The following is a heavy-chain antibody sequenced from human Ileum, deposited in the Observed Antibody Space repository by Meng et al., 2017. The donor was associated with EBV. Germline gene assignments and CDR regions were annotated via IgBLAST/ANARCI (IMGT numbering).Heavy chain of an antibody. Sequence: QVPLQESGPGLVRPSETLSLTCAVSGGSISSRGNYWSWIRQPPGKGLEWIGYKYHSGSTYYNPSLKSRVTMSVDTSRNQFSLKLSSVTAADTAVYYCARRGGYDILTPVGWFDPWGQGTLVTVAS. CDR3: ARRGGYDILTPVGWFDP. CDR2: KYHSGST. D-gene: IGHD3-9*01. J-gene: IGHJ5*02. V-gene: IGHV4-30-4*01. CDR1: GGSISSRGNY.